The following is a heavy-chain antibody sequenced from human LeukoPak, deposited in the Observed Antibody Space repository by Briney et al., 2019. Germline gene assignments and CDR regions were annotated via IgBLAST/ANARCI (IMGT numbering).Heavy chain of an antibody. CDR1: GFIFSNAW. V-gene: IGHV4-4*02. J-gene: IGHJ4*02. Sequence: GSLRLSCAASGFIFSNAWMSWVRQPPGKGLEWIGSFYYSGSTYYNPSLKRRVTISIDTSKNQFSLKLSSVTAADTAVYYCARERREQLLPPYTRSLTYFGYWGQGTLVTVSS. CDR3: ARERREQLLPPYTRSLTYFGY. D-gene: IGHD2-15*01. CDR2: FYYSGST.